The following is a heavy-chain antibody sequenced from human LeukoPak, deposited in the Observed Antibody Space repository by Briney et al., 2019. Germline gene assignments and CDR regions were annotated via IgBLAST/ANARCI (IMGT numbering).Heavy chain of an antibody. D-gene: IGHD3-3*01. Sequence: PGGSLRLSCAASGFTFSNAWMSWVRQAPGKGLEWVGRIKSKTDGGTTDYAAPVKGRFTISRDDSKNTLYLQMNGLKTEDTAVYYCTTTTHDFWSGYYIPNDYWGQGTLVTVSS. J-gene: IGHJ4*02. CDR3: TTTTHDFWSGYYIPNDY. V-gene: IGHV3-15*01. CDR1: GFTFSNAW. CDR2: IKSKTDGGTT.